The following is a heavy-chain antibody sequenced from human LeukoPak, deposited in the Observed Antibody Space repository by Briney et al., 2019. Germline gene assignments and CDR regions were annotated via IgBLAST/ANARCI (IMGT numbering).Heavy chain of an antibody. D-gene: IGHD3-3*01. CDR2: IIPIFGTA. Sequence: SVKVSCKASGGTFSSYAISWVRQAPGQGLEWMGGIIPIFGTANYAQKFQGRVTITADESTSTAYMELSSLRSEDTAVYYCAREGITYYDFWSGYYNQYYFDYWGQGTLVTVSS. J-gene: IGHJ4*02. V-gene: IGHV1-69*01. CDR3: AREGITYYDFWSGYYNQYYFDY. CDR1: GGTFSSYA.